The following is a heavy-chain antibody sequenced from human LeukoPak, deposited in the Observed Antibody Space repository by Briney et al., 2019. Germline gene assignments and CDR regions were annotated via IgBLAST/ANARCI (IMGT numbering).Heavy chain of an antibody. Sequence: GGSLRLSCAASGFPFSSYWMHWVRQAPGKGLVWVSRINSDGSSTNYADSVKGRFTISRDNAKNTLYLQMNSLRAKDTAVYYCARDLSTVIAHVLYFDSWGQGALVTVSS. V-gene: IGHV3-74*01. J-gene: IGHJ4*02. CDR2: INSDGSST. CDR3: ARDLSTVIAHVLYFDS. CDR1: GFPFSSYW. D-gene: IGHD4-11*01.